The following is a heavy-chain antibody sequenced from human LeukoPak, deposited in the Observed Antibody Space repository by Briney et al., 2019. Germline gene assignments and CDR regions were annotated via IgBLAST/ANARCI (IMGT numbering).Heavy chain of an antibody. CDR2: ISTMSNI. CDR3: SRDRLGGLDL. CDR1: GFDFSTYA. D-gene: IGHD5-12*01. V-gene: IGHV3-21*01. J-gene: IGHJ5*02. Sequence: GGSLRVSCAASGFDFSTYAINWVSQAPGKGVEWVSSISTMSNIFYGDSVKGRFTLSRDNAKNSVYLQMNSLRPEDTAVYYCSRDRLGGLDLWGQGTLVTVSS.